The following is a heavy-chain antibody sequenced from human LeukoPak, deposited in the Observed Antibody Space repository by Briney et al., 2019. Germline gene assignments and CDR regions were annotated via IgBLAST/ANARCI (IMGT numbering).Heavy chain of an antibody. CDR2: ISSSSSTI. D-gene: IGHD4-17*01. CDR3: ARDGEGLVYGDYGAGFDY. Sequence: GGSLRLSCAASGFTFSSYSMNWVRQAPGKGLEWVSYISSSSSTIYYADSVKGRFTISRDNAKNSLYLQMNSLRAEDTAVYYCARDGEGLVYGDYGAGFDYWGQGTLVTVSS. V-gene: IGHV3-48*04. CDR1: GFTFSSYS. J-gene: IGHJ4*02.